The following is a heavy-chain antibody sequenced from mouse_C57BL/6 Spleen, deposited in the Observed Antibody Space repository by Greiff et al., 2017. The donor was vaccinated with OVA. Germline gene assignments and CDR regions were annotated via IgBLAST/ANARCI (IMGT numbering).Heavy chain of an antibody. V-gene: IGHV1-82*01. Sequence: QVQLQQSGPELVKPGASVKISCKASGYAFSSSWMNWVKQRPGKGLEWIGRIYPGDGDTIYNGKFKGTATLTADKSSRTDYMQLSSLTSVDCAVYFCARREVDYYGSSLDYWGQGTTLTVSS. CDR1: GYAFSSSW. CDR3: ARREVDYYGSSLDY. D-gene: IGHD1-1*01. J-gene: IGHJ2*01. CDR2: IYPGDGDT.